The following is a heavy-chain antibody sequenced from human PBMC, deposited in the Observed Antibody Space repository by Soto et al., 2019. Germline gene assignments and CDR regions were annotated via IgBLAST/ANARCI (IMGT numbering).Heavy chain of an antibody. CDR3: AREKGMLPYFDY. J-gene: IGHJ4*02. D-gene: IGHD2-8*01. CDR1: GFPFSSYG. CDR2: IWYDGSNK. V-gene: IGHV3-33*01. Sequence: GGSLRLSCAASGFPFSSYGMHWVRQAPGKGLEWVAVIWYDGSNKYYADSVKGRFTISRDNSKNTLYLQMNSLRAEDTAVYYCAREKGMLPYFDYWGQGTLVTVSS.